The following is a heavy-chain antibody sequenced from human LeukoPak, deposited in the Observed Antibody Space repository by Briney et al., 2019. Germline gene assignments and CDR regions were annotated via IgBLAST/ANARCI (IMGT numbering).Heavy chain of an antibody. CDR3: TRDSGTYNWFDP. J-gene: IGHJ5*02. Sequence: GGSLRLSCAASGFTFSGSAIHWVRQSSGKGLEWVGQIEKKDKGYATATAYAASVKGRFTISRDDSINTAYLQMKSLKTEDTALYYCTRDSGTYNWFDPWGQGTLVIVCS. D-gene: IGHD1-26*01. CDR2: IEKKDKGYATAT. V-gene: IGHV3-73*01. CDR1: GFTFSGSA.